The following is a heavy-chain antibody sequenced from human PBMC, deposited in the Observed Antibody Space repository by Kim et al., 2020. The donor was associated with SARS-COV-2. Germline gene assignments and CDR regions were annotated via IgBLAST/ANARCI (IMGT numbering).Heavy chain of an antibody. V-gene: IGHV3-30*18. Sequence: GGSLRLSCAASGFTFSSYGMHWVRQAPGKGLEWVAVISYDGSNKYYADSVKGRFTISRDNSKNTLYLQMNSLRAEDTAVYYCAKDLSRRSSIAARPWRHFDYWGQGTLVTVSS. D-gene: IGHD6-6*01. CDR3: AKDLSRRSSIAARPWRHFDY. J-gene: IGHJ4*02. CDR1: GFTFSSYG. CDR2: ISYDGSNK.